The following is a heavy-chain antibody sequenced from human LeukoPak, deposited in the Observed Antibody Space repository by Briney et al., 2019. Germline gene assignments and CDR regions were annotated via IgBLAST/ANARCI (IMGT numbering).Heavy chain of an antibody. D-gene: IGHD3-10*01. Sequence: PGGSLRLSCAASGFTFSSYGMHWLRQAPGKGLEWLAFIRYDGSNKYYADSVKGRFTISRDNSKNTLYLQMNSLRAEDTAVYYCARLWFGEGSFDWFDPWGQGTLVTVSS. CDR2: IRYDGSNK. CDR3: ARLWFGEGSFDWFDP. CDR1: GFTFSSYG. V-gene: IGHV3-30*02. J-gene: IGHJ5*02.